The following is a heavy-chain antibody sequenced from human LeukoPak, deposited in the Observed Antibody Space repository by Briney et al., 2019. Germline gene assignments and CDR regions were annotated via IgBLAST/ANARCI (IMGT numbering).Heavy chain of an antibody. D-gene: IGHD6-13*01. V-gene: IGHV1-24*01. CDR3: ATAKGIAAAGILYYYYYGMDV. J-gene: IGHJ6*02. CDR1: GYTLTELS. Sequence: ASVKVSCKVSGYTLTELSMHWVRQAPGKGLEWMGGFDPEDGETIYAQKFQGRVTMTEDTSTDTAYMELSSLRSEDTAVYYCATAKGIAAAGILYYYYYGMDVWGQGTTVTVSS. CDR2: FDPEDGET.